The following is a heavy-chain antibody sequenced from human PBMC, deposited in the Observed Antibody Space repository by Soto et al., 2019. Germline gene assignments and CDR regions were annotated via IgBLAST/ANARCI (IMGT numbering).Heavy chain of an antibody. CDR3: AKDWYSSSWYYYYGMDV. CDR2: IIPIFGTA. D-gene: IGHD6-13*01. J-gene: IGHJ6*02. V-gene: IGHV1-69*13. CDR1: GGTFSSYA. Sequence: VKVSCKASGGTFSSYAISWVRQAPGQGLEWMGGIIPIFGTANYAQKFQGRVAITADESTSTAYMELSSLRSEDTAVYYCAKDWYSSSWYYYYGMDVWGQGTTVTVSS.